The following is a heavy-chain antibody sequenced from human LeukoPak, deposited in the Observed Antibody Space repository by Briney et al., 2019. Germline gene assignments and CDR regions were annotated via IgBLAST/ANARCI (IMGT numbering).Heavy chain of an antibody. CDR2: ISSSSSTI. Sequence: GGSLRLSCAASGFTFSRYSMNWVRQTPGKGLEWVSYISSSSSTIYYADSVKGRFTISRDNSKNTLYLQMNSLRAEDTAVYYCATNPALIRFLEWLSSYQIYWGQGTLVTVSS. CDR3: ATNPALIRFLEWLSSYQIY. CDR1: GFTFSRYS. J-gene: IGHJ4*02. D-gene: IGHD3-3*01. V-gene: IGHV3-48*01.